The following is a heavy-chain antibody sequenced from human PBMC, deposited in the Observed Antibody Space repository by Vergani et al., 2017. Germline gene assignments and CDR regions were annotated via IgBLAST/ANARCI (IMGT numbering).Heavy chain of an antibody. V-gene: IGHV3-30*02. CDR2: IRYDGNNK. Sequence: QVQLVESGGGVVQPGGSLRLSCAASGFTFSSYGMHWVRQAPGKGLEWVAFIRYDGNNKYYADSVKGRFTISRDNSKNTLYLQMNSLRAEDTAVYYCTTPTKWELRYYFDYWGQGTLVIVSS. D-gene: IGHD3-9*01. CDR3: TTPTKWELRYYFDY. CDR1: GFTFSSYG. J-gene: IGHJ4*02.